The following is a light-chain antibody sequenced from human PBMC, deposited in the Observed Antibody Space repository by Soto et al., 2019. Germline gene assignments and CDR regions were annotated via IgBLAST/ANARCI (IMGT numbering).Light chain of an antibody. CDR3: QQYDDWPRT. CDR2: GAS. CDR1: QSVRRN. V-gene: IGKV3-15*01. J-gene: IGKJ1*01. Sequence: EIMMTQSPGILSVSQGESATLSCRASQSVRRNLAWYQQKPGQAPRLLVYGASTRAAGIPARFSGSGSGTDFTLTISSLQSEDLAVYYCQQYDDWPRTFGQGTKVDIK.